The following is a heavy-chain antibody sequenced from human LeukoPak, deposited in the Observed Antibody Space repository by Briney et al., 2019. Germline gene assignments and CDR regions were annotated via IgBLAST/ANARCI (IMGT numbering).Heavy chain of an antibody. J-gene: IGHJ3*02. V-gene: IGHV3-73*01. CDR2: IRSKANSYAT. CDR3: TRLDTVTSPHDAFDI. CDR1: GFTFSGSA. D-gene: IGHD4-17*01. Sequence: QPGGSLRLSCAASGFTFSGSAMHWVRQASGKGLEWVGRIRSKANSYATAYAASVKGRFTISRDDSKNTAYLQMNSLKTEDTAVYYCTRLDTVTSPHDAFDIWGQGTMVTVSS.